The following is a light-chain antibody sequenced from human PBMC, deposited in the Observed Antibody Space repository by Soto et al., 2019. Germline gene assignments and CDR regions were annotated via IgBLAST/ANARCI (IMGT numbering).Light chain of an antibody. V-gene: IGKV3D-15*01. J-gene: IGKJ5*01. CDR2: GVS. CDR3: QQYNNWPPIT. Sequence: EIVFTQSPGTLSLSPGERATLSCRSSQSVSNNYLAWYQQKPGQAPRLLIYGVSNRATGIPDRFSGSGSGTEFTLTISSLQSEDFAVYYCQQYNNWPPITFGQGTRLEIK. CDR1: QSVSNN.